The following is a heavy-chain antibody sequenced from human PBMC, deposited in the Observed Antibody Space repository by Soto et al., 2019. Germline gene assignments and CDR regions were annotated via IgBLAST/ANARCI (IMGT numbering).Heavy chain of an antibody. CDR3: ARDADGYNFSYYFDY. V-gene: IGHV3-30-3*01. Sequence: GGSLRLSCAASGFTFSSYAMHWVRQAPGKGLEWVAVISYDGSNKYYADSVKGRFTISRDNSKNTLYLQMNSLRAEDTAVYYCARDADGYNFSYYFDYWGQGTLVTVSS. J-gene: IGHJ4*02. CDR1: GFTFSSYA. CDR2: ISYDGSNK. D-gene: IGHD5-12*01.